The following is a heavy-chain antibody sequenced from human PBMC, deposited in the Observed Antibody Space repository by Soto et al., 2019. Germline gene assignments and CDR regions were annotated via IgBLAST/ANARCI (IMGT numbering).Heavy chain of an antibody. Sequence: SETLSLTCAVYAGSFSGYYWSWIRQPPGKGLEWIGEINHSGSTNYNPSLKSRVTISVDTSKNQFSLKLSSVTAADTAVYYCARARYYDFWSGYYHWFDPWGQGTLVTVS. CDR1: AGSFSGYY. CDR3: ARARYYDFWSGYYHWFDP. D-gene: IGHD3-3*01. J-gene: IGHJ5*02. CDR2: INHSGST. V-gene: IGHV4-34*01.